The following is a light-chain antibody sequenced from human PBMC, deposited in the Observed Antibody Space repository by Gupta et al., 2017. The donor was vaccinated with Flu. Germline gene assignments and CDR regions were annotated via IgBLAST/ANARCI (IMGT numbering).Light chain of an antibody. J-gene: IGLJ2*01. Sequence: SYVLTQPPSVSVAPGQTASITCGGNNIGSKRVHWYQQKPGQAPVRVVYDDSDRRSGIPERFLCYDFGNTATRLIRSVAAGDEADYDCQVWDSSRGHGVFGGGTKLTVL. V-gene: IGLV3-21*02. CDR3: QVWDSSRGHGV. CDR1: NIGSKR. CDR2: DDS.